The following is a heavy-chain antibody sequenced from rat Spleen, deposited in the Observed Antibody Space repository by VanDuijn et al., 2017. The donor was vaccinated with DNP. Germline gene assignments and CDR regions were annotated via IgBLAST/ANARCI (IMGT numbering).Heavy chain of an antibody. D-gene: IGHD1-11*01. CDR1: GFTFSDYY. V-gene: IGHV5-7*01. CDR3: ARHIYGGYSGGVIDA. CDR2: ISYNGGTP. Sequence: EVLLVESDGGLVQPGRSLKLSCAVSGFTFSDYYMAWVRQAPAKGLEWVATISYNGGTPYYRDSVKGRFTSSRDNAQITLYLQMDSLRSEDTATYYGARHIYGGYSGGVIDALGQGASVTVSS. J-gene: IGHJ4*01.